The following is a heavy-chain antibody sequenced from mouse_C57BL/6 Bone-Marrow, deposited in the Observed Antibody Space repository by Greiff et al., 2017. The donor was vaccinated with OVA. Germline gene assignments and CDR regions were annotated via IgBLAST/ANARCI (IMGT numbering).Heavy chain of an antibody. V-gene: IGHV1-81*01. Sequence: VQLQQSGAELARPGASVKLSCKASGYTFTSYGISWVKQRTVQGLEWIGEIYPRSGNTYYNEKFKGKATLTADKSSSTAYMELRSLTSEDSAVYFCARATTVVEASYYFDYWGQGTTLTVSS. J-gene: IGHJ2*01. CDR3: ARATTVVEASYYFDY. CDR2: IYPRSGNT. CDR1: GYTFTSYG. D-gene: IGHD1-1*01.